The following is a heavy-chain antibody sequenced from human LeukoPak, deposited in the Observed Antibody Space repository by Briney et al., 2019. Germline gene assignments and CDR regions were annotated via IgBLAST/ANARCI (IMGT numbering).Heavy chain of an antibody. Sequence: GGSLRLSCAASGFTFSNYWMTWVRQAPGKGLEWVASIEDDGDQKNYGDSVKGRFTISRDNAKNSLYLQMNSLRAEDTAVYYCARESYYDSSGYCYWGQGTLVTVSS. V-gene: IGHV3-7*03. D-gene: IGHD3-22*01. CDR1: GFTFSNYW. CDR2: IEDDGDQK. CDR3: ARESYYDSSGYCY. J-gene: IGHJ4*02.